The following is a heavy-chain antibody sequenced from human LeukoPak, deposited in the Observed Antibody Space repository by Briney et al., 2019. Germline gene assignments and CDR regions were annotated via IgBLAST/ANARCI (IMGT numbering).Heavy chain of an antibody. J-gene: IGHJ4*02. V-gene: IGHV4-30-2*01. CDR1: GGSISSGGYS. CDR2: IYHSGST. Sequence: SQTLSLTCAVSGGSISSGGYSWSWIRQPPGKGLEWIGYIYHSGSTYHNPSLKSRVTISVDRSKNQFSLKLSSVTAADTAVYYCARGYCSSTSCYPTDYWGQGTLVTVSS. D-gene: IGHD2-2*01. CDR3: ARGYCSSTSCYPTDY.